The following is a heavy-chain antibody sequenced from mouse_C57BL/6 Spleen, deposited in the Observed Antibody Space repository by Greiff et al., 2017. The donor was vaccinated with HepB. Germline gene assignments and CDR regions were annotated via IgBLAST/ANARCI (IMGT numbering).Heavy chain of an antibody. V-gene: IGHV1-15*01. CDR1: GYTFTDYE. J-gene: IGHJ1*03. CDR3: TRGGGRDWYFDV. Sequence: VQLQQSGAELVRPGASVTLSCKASGYTFTDYEMHWVKQTPVHGLEWIGAIDPETGGTDYNQKFKGKAILTADKSSSTAYMELRSLTSEDSAVDYCTRGGGRDWYFDVWGTGTTVTVSS. D-gene: IGHD1-1*01. CDR2: IDPETGGT.